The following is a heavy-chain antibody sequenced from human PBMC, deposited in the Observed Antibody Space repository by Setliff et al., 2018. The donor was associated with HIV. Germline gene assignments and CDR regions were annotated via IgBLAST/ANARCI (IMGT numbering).Heavy chain of an antibody. D-gene: IGHD2-8*02. J-gene: IGHJ4*02. Sequence: SSETMSLTWFVSGVSISGHFWGWIRQPPGKGLEWIGYIYTSGTTEYNPSLDSRVTISVDTSRDQFSLNLRSVTAADTALYFCARLIHTGLLYFDYWGLGMLVTVSS. CDR2: IYTSGTT. CDR3: ARLIHTGLLYFDY. CDR1: GVSISGHF. V-gene: IGHV4-4*09.